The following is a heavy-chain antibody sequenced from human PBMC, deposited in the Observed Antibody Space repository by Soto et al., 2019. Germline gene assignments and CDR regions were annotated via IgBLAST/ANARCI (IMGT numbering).Heavy chain of an antibody. CDR1: GGSISSGGYY. CDR2: IYYSGST. Sequence: TLSLTCTVSGGSISSGGYYWSWIRQHPGKGLEWIGYIYYSGSTYYNPSLKSRVTISVDTSKNQFSLKLSSVTAADTAVYYCARGALQVANWFDPWGQGTLVTVSS. V-gene: IGHV4-31*03. D-gene: IGHD2-15*01. J-gene: IGHJ5*02. CDR3: ARGALQVANWFDP.